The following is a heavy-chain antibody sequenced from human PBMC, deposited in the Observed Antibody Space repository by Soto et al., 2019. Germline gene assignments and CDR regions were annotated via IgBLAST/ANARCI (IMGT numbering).Heavy chain of an antibody. J-gene: IGHJ6*02. CDR3: ARVGQQPFYYYYGMDV. D-gene: IGHD6-13*01. CDR2: IIPIFGTA. V-gene: IGHV1-69*06. Sequence: SVKVSCKASGGTFSSYAISWVRQAPGQGLEWMGGIIPIFGTANYAQKFQGRVTITADKSTSTAYMELSSLRSEDTAVYYCARVGQQPFYYYYGMDVWGQGTTVTVSS. CDR1: GGTFSSYA.